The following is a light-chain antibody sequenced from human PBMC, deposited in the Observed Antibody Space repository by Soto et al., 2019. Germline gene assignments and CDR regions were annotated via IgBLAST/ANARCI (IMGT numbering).Light chain of an antibody. CDR1: SSDVGSYNL. CDR2: EGS. Sequence: QSALTQPASVSGSPGQSITISCTGTSSDVGSYNLVSRYQQHPGKAPKFMIYEGSKRPSGVSNRFSGSKSGNTASLTISGLQAEDEADYYCCSYAGSSTFVVFGGGTKLTVL. J-gene: IGLJ2*01. CDR3: CSYAGSSTFVV. V-gene: IGLV2-23*03.